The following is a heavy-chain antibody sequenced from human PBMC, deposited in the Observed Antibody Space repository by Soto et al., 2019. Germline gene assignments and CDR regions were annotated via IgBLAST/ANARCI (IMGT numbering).Heavy chain of an antibody. V-gene: IGHV3-23*01. J-gene: IGHJ4*02. CDR3: ADLTRYCTSSNCD. D-gene: IGHD2-2*01. CDR2: IGTSAST. CDR1: GFTFSSYS. Sequence: DVRLLESGGGLVQPGGSLRLSCAASGFTFSSYSMSWVRQAPWKGLEWVSTIGTSASTYYEDSVRGRFTISRDNSRNTLYLQMNSLRAEDTAVYYCADLTRYCTSSNCDWGQGTLVTVSS.